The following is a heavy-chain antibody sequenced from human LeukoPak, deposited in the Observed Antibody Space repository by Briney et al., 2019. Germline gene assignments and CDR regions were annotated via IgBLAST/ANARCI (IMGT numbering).Heavy chain of an antibody. V-gene: IGHV3-23*01. D-gene: IGHD3-16*01. CDR3: AKGGD. Sequence: GGSLRLSCAASGFNFSNYAMSWVRQTPGKGLEWVSAISGSGGTTYYGDSVKGRFTISRDNSKNTLYLQMNSLSAEDTAIYYCAKGGDWGQGTLVTVSS. CDR2: ISGSGGTT. CDR1: GFNFSNYA. J-gene: IGHJ4*02.